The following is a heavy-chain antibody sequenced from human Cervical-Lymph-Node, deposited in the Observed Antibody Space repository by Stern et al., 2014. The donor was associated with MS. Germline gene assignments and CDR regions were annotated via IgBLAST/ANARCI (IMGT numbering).Heavy chain of an antibody. CDR1: GFTFDDYA. V-gene: IGHV3-9*01. CDR3: AKGSDILTGYSGRAGGWFDP. Sequence: EVQLLESGGGLVQPGRSLRLSCAASGFTFDDYAMHWVRQAPGKGLEWVSGISWNSGSIGYADSVKGRFTSSRDNAKNSLYLQMNSLRAEDTALYYCAKGSDILTGYSGRAGGWFDPWGQGTLVTVSS. D-gene: IGHD3-9*01. J-gene: IGHJ5*02. CDR2: ISWNSGSI.